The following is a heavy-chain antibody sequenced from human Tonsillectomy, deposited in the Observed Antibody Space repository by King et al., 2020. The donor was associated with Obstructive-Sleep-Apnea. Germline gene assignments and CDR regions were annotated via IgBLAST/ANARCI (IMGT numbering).Heavy chain of an antibody. V-gene: IGHV3-30*18. D-gene: IGHD3-9*01. CDR1: GFTFSNYG. J-gene: IGHJ6*01. CDR2: ISYDGSNK. CDR3: VKAPYYDILTGYWGDYDYYGMDV. Sequence: VQLVESGGGVVQPGRSPRLSCAASGFTFSNYGMHWVRQAPGKGLEWVAIISYDGSNKYYADSVKGRFTISRDNSKNTLYLQMNSMRAEDTAVYYCVKAPYYDILTGYWGDYDYYGMDV.